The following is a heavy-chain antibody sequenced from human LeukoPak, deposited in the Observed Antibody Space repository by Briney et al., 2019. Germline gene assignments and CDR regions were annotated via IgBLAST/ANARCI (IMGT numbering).Heavy chain of an antibody. V-gene: IGHV3-7*03. D-gene: IGHD3-10*01. J-gene: IGHJ4*02. Sequence: PGGSLRLSCAASGFTFGSYWMSWVRQAPGKGLEWVANTKQDGSEKYYVDSVKGRFTISRDNSKNSLYLQMNSLRTEDTALYYCAKDNRGGHMGFDYWGQGTLVTVSS. CDR1: GFTFGSYW. CDR3: AKDNRGGHMGFDY. CDR2: TKQDGSEK.